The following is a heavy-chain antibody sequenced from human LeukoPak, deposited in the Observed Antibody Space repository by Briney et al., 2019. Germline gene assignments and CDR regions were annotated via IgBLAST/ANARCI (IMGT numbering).Heavy chain of an antibody. V-gene: IGHV4-59*01. CDR3: AREVVGDFWSGYYTYYFDY. D-gene: IGHD3-3*01. Sequence: SETLSLTCTVSGGSISSYYWSWIRQPPGKGLEWIGYIYYSGSTNYNPSLKSRVTISVDTSKNQFSLKLSSVTAADTAVYYCAREVVGDFWSGYYTYYFDYWGQGTPVTVSS. CDR2: IYYSGST. J-gene: IGHJ4*02. CDR1: GGSISSYY.